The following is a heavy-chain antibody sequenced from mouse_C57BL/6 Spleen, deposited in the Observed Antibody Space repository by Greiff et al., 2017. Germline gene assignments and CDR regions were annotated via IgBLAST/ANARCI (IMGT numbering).Heavy chain of an antibody. CDR3: AREGFAY. J-gene: IGHJ3*01. V-gene: IGHV5-17*01. CDR2: ISSGSSTL. CDR1: GFPFSDYG. Sequence: VTLVESGGGLVKPGGSLKLSCAASGFPFSDYGMHWVRQAPEKGLEWVAYISSGSSTLYYADTVKGRFTISRENTKNTLFLQMTSLRSEDTAMYYCAREGFAYWGQGTLVTFAA.